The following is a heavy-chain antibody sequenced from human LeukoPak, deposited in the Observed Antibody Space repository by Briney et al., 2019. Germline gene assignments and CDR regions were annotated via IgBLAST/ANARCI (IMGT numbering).Heavy chain of an antibody. V-gene: IGHV3-21*04. J-gene: IGHJ4*02. CDR1: GFTFSTYT. D-gene: IGHD6-19*01. Sequence: PGGSLRLSCAASGFTFSTYTMNWVRQAPGKGLEWVSSISTSSTYIYYADSVKGRFTISRDNAKNSLYLQMNSLRAEDTAVYYCAKGHIAVAAPSDYWGQGTLVTVSS. CDR2: ISTSSTYI. CDR3: AKGHIAVAAPSDY.